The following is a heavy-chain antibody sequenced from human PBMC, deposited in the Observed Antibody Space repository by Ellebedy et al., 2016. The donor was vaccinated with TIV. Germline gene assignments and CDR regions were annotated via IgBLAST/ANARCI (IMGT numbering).Heavy chain of an antibody. V-gene: IGHV3-21*01. CDR3: AGVIIVTNEFDS. Sequence: GESLKISCAASGFTFSSYSMNWVRQAPGTGLEWVSSISSSNHYIYYADSVKGRFTISRDNAKNSLYLQMSSLRAEDTAVYYCAGVIIVTNEFDSWGQGTLVTVSS. D-gene: IGHD2/OR15-2a*01. CDR2: ISSSNHYI. J-gene: IGHJ4*02. CDR1: GFTFSSYS.